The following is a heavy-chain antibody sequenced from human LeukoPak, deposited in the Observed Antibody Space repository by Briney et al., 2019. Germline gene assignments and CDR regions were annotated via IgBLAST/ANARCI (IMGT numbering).Heavy chain of an antibody. CDR1: GFTFTSSA. D-gene: IGHD1-26*01. CDR3: AAEGPMIVGATT. V-gene: IGHV1-58*01. Sequence: SVKVSCKASGFTFTSSAVQWVRQARGQRLEWIGWIVVGSGNTNYAQKFQESVTITRDMSTSTAYMELSSLRSEDTAVYYCAAEGPMIVGATTWGQGTLVTVSS. J-gene: IGHJ4*02. CDR2: IVVGSGNT.